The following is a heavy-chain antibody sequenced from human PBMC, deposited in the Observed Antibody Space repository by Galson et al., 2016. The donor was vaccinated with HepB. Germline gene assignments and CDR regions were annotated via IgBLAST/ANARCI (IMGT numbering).Heavy chain of an antibody. V-gene: IGHV3-11*01. D-gene: IGHD3-22*01. CDR3: AKDRHLDYYDSSGYPTWFDY. Sequence: SLRLSCAASGFPFTDSYMSWIRQAPGRGLEWVSYISSSGSAKFYADSVKGRFTISRDNSKSTLYLQMNSLRAEDTAVYYCAKDRHLDYYDSSGYPTWFDYWG. CDR2: ISSSGSAK. J-gene: IGHJ4*01. CDR1: GFPFTDSY.